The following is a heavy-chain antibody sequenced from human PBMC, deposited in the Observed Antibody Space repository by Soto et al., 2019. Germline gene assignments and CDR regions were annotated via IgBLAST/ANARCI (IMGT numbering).Heavy chain of an antibody. Sequence: GGSLRLSCTASGFTFGDYAMGWFRQAPGKGLEWVSFIRNKAYGGTTEYAASVKGRFTISRDDSKSVAYLQMNSLKTEDTAVYFCSRGARGYCTSNSCPYYDYWGQGALVTV. V-gene: IGHV3-49*03. CDR2: IRNKAYGGTT. CDR1: GFTFGDYA. CDR3: SRGARGYCTSNSCPYYDY. J-gene: IGHJ4*02. D-gene: IGHD2-2*01.